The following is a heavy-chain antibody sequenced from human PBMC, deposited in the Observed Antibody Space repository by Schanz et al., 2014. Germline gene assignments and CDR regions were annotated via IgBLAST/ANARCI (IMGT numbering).Heavy chain of an antibody. D-gene: IGHD3-10*01. CDR2: ISSSGTST. Sequence: QVQLVESGGGVAQPGGSLRLSCSASGFTFSDYFMTWIRQAPGKGLEWLSYISSSGTSTYYADSVKGRFTISRDNAKNSLYLQMINLRAEDTAFYYCARFRVHYSDFWGQGVLVTVSS. CDR3: ARFRVHYSDF. CDR1: GFTFSDYF. J-gene: IGHJ4*02. V-gene: IGHV3-11*01.